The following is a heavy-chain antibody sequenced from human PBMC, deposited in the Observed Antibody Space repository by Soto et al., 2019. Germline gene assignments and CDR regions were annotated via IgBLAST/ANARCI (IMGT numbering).Heavy chain of an antibody. D-gene: IGHD2-15*01. V-gene: IGHV4-34*01. Sequence: SETLSLTCAVSGGSLSNYYWSWIRQPPGKGLEWIGEIYHSGSTNHNPSLKSRVTISVDTSKNQFYLKLCSVTAADTAVYYCATSQIYFFQSGGYHHVPIGFWGQGTLVTVSS. CDR1: GGSLSNYY. CDR3: ATSQIYFFQSGGYHHVPIGF. CDR2: IYHSGST. J-gene: IGHJ4*02.